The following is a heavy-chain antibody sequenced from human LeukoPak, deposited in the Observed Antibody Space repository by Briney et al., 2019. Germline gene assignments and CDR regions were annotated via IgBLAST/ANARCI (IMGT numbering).Heavy chain of an antibody. CDR1: GYTFTSYG. Sequence: ASVKVSCKASGYTFTSYGISWVRQAPGQGLEWMGWISAYNGNTNYAQKLQGRVTMTTDTSTSTAYMELRSLRSDDTAVYYCARTGTVDYYYDSGGYYEGSDYWGQGTLVTVSS. CDR3: ARTGTVDYYYDSGGYYEGSDY. J-gene: IGHJ4*02. V-gene: IGHV1-18*01. CDR2: ISAYNGNT. D-gene: IGHD3-22*01.